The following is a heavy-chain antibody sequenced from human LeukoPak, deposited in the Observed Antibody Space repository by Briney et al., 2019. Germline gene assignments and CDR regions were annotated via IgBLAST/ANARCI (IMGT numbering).Heavy chain of an antibody. CDR3: ARVGVEDGMDV. D-gene: IGHD2-21*01. CDR2: INTDGSTT. J-gene: IGHJ6*02. CDR1: GFTFSSYW. V-gene: IGHV3-74*01. Sequence: PGGSLRLSCAASGFTFSSYWMHWVRQAPGKGLVWVSRINTDGSTTSYVDSVKGRFTISRDNTKNSVYLQMSSLRAEDTAVYYCARVGVEDGMDVWGQGTTVTVSS.